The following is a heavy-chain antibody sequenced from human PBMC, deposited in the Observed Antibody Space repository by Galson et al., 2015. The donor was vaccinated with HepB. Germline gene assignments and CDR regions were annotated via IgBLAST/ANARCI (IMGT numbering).Heavy chain of an antibody. D-gene: IGHD1-20*01. CDR3: ARGGQSSKYNWNLPFDP. J-gene: IGHJ5*02. CDR1: GASMSRSGYS. V-gene: IGHV4-30-2*01. CDR2: VQRTGTT. Sequence: LTCAVSGASMSRSGYSWSWLRQTPGKGLEWIGNVQRTGTTYYNPSLKSRVTISVDRSKNLFSLKLTFVTAADTAVYYCARGGQSSKYNWNLPFDPWGQGTLVTVSS.